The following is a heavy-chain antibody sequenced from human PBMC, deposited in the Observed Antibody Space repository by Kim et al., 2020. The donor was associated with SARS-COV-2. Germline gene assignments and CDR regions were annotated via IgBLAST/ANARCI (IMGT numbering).Heavy chain of an antibody. CDR2: T. J-gene: IGHJ4*02. D-gene: IGHD4-17*01. V-gene: IGHV4-31*02. Sequence: TYYNPSLKSRVTISVDTSKNQFSLKLSSVTAADTAVYYCARDIQYGDYVIWGQGTLVTVSS. CDR3: ARDIQYGDYVI.